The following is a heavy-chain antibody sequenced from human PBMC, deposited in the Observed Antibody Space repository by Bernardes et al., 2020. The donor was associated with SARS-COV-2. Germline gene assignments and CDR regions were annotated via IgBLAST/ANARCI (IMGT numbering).Heavy chain of an antibody. V-gene: IGHV3-48*04. Sequence: GGSLRLSCVVSGFTFSDYTMNWVRQAPGKGREWLSYINFGTGTISYADSVKGRFTISGDNAKNSLFLQMNSLRAEDTAVYYCARDRNYAFDYWGQGTLLTVSS. CDR3: ARDRNYAFDY. J-gene: IGHJ4*02. CDR1: GFTFSDYT. D-gene: IGHD3-16*01. CDR2: INFGTGTI.